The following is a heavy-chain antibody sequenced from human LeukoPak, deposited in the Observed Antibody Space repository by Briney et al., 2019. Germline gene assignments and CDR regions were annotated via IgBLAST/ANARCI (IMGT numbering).Heavy chain of an antibody. V-gene: IGHV4-31*03. J-gene: IGHJ4*02. CDR1: GGSISSGGYY. CDR2: IYYSGST. CDR3: ARASPPYYYDSSGYQGYFDY. Sequence: PSQTLSLTCTVSGGSISSGGYYWSWIRQHPGKGLEWIGYIYYSGSTYYNPSLKSRVTISVDTSKNQFSLKLSSVTAADTAVYYCARASPPYYYDSSGYQGYFDYWGQGTLVTVSS. D-gene: IGHD3-22*01.